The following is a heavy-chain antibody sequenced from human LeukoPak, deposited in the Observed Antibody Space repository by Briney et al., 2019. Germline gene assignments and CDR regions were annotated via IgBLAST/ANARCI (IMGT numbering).Heavy chain of an antibody. CDR3: ARGPRTSYSSSWYRYGWFDP. J-gene: IGHJ5*02. V-gene: IGHV4-34*01. CDR1: GGSFSGYY. CDR2: INHRGST. Sequence: SETLSLTCAIYGGSFSGYYWSWIRQPPGKGLEWIGEINHRGSTNYNPSLKSRVTISVDTSKNQFSLKLSSVTAADTAVYYCARGPRTSYSSSWYRYGWFDPWGQGTLVTVSS. D-gene: IGHD6-13*01.